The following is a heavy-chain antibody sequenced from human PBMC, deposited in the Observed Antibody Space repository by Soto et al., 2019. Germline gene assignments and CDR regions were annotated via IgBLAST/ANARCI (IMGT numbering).Heavy chain of an antibody. V-gene: IGHV1-8*01. J-gene: IGHJ4*02. CDR2: MNPNSGNT. Sequence: ASVKVSCKAFGYTFTSYDINRVRQATGQGLEWMGWMNPNSGNTGYAQKFQGRVTMTRNTSISTAYMELSSLRSEDTAVYYCARAHCTNGVCYNFDYWGQGTLVTVSS. D-gene: IGHD2-8*01. CDR1: GYTFTSYD. CDR3: ARAHCTNGVCYNFDY.